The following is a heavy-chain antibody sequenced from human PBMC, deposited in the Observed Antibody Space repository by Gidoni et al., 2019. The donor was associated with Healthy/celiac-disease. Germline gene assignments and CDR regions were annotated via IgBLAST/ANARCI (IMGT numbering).Heavy chain of an antibody. J-gene: IGHJ3*02. CDR2: ISYDGSNK. V-gene: IGHV3-30-3*01. CDR1: GFTFSSYA. CDR3: ASGLRTRGGAFDI. D-gene: IGHD3-10*01. Sequence: QVQLVESGGGVVQPGRSLRLSCAASGFTFSSYAMHWVRQAPGKGLEWVEVISYDGSNKYYADSVKGRVTITRDNSKNTLYLQMNSLRAEDTAVYYCASGLRTRGGAFDIWGQGTMVTVSS.